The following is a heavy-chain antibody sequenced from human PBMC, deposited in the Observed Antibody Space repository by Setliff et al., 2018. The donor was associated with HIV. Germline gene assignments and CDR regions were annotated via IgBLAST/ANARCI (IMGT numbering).Heavy chain of an antibody. CDR1: GYTFSTYA. CDR2: INAGNGNT. Sequence: ASVKVSCKASGYTFSTYAMHWVRQAPGQRREWMGWINAGNGNTKYSQKFQGRVTITRDTSASTAYMEVSSLRSEDTAVYYCARDFPSPDYSSSWAHLYYHYGMDVWGQGTTVTVSS. CDR3: ARDFPSPDYSSSWAHLYYHYGMDV. J-gene: IGHJ6*02. D-gene: IGHD6-13*01. V-gene: IGHV1-3*01.